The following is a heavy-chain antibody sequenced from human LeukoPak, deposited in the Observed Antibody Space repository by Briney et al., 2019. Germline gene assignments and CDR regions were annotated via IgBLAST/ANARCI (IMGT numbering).Heavy chain of an antibody. V-gene: IGHV1-69*04. D-gene: IGHD3-10*01. Sequence: ASVKVSCKASGGTFSSYAISWVRQAPGQGLEWMGRIIPILGIANYAQKFQGRVTITADKSTSTAYMELSSLRSEDTAVYYCARGPLPYYYGSDNFFNWGQGALVTVSS. CDR3: ARGPLPYYYGSDNFFN. CDR2: IIPILGIA. CDR1: GGTFSSYA. J-gene: IGHJ4*02.